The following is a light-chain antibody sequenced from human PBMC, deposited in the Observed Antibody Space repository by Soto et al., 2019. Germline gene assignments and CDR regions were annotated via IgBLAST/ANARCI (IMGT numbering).Light chain of an antibody. V-gene: IGKV1-27*01. CDR2: AAS. Sequence: DIQMTQSPSSLSASVGDRVTITCRASQDINNYLAWYQHKPGKVPKPLIFAASTLRSGVPSRFSGSGSGTDFTLAISSMQPEDVATYYYHNYNTVPPVTFGHGTKVDV. CDR1: QDINNY. J-gene: IGKJ3*01. CDR3: HNYNTVPPVT.